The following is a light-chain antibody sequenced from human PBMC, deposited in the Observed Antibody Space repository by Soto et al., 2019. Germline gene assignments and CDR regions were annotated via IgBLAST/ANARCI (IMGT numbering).Light chain of an antibody. CDR1: SSNIGAGYD. J-gene: IGLJ1*01. V-gene: IGLV1-40*01. CDR3: QSSDSGLSDYV. CDR2: GNT. Sequence: QSVLTQAPSVSGAPGQRVTISCTGSSSNIGAGYDVHWYQQIPGTAPKLLIYGNTNRPSGVPDRFSGSKSGTSASLAITGLQAEDEADDYCQSSDSGLSDYVFGTGTQLTVL.